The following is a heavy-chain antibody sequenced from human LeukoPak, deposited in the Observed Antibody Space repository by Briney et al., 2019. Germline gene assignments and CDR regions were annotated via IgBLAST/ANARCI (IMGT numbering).Heavy chain of an antibody. V-gene: IGHV3-48*01. D-gene: IGHD3-3*01. CDR1: GFTFSIYA. J-gene: IGHJ4*02. CDR3: ARGGITIFGEATTPFDY. Sequence: GGSLRLSCAASGFTFSIYAMSWARQAPGKGLEWVSYISSSSSIIYYADSVKGRFTISRDNAKNSLYLQMNSLRAEDTAVYYCARGGITIFGEATTPFDYWGQGTLVTVSS. CDR2: ISSSSSII.